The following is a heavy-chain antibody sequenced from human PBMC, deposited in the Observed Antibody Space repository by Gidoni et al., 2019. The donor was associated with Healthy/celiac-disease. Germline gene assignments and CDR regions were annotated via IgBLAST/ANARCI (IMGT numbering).Heavy chain of an antibody. D-gene: IGHD5-12*01. CDR1: GGSFSGYY. V-gene: IGHV4-34*01. Sequence: QVQLQQWGAGLLKPSETLSLTCAVYGGSFSGYYWSWIRQPPGKGLEWIGEINHSGSTNYNPSLKSRVTISVDTSKNQFSLKLSSVTAADTAVYYCARVRWLQFLGRLRYFDLWGRGTLVTVSS. CDR2: INHSGST. J-gene: IGHJ2*01. CDR3: ARVRWLQFLGRLRYFDL.